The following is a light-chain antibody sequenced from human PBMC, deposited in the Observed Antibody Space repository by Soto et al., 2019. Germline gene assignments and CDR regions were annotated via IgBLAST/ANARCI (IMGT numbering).Light chain of an antibody. Sequence: QSALTQPASVSGSPGQSITISCTGTSSDVGGYQYVSWYQQYPGKAPQLVIYEVSNRPSGVSIRFSGSKSGDTASLTISGLQAEDEADYYCCSYTLRSTLVFGGGTKVTVL. V-gene: IGLV2-14*01. CDR3: CSYTLRSTLV. J-gene: IGLJ2*01. CDR2: EVS. CDR1: SSDVGGYQY.